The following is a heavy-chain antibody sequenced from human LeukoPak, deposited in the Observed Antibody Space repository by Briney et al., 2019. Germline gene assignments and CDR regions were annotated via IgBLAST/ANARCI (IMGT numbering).Heavy chain of an antibody. CDR1: GYTFSSYG. CDR3: ARGYCTGGSCSVVDD. CDR2: INPNTGAT. J-gene: IGHJ4*02. Sequence: ASLKVSYKASGYTFSSYGISWVRQAPGQGLEWMAWINPNTGATNYAQKFQGRVTVTRDTSITTAYMDLSGLKSDDTAVYYCARGYCTGGSCSVVDDWGQGTLVSVSS. V-gene: IGHV1-2*02. D-gene: IGHD2-15*01.